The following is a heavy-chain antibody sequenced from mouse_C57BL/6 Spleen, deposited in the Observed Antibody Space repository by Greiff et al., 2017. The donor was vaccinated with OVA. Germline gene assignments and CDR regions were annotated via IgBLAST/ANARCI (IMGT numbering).Heavy chain of an antibody. J-gene: IGHJ3*01. CDR3: ARDRTGFAY. CDR1: GFTFSSYA. Sequence: EVQGVESGGGLVKPGGSLKLSCAASGFTFSSYAMSWVRQTPEKRLEWVATISDGGSYTYYPDNVKGRFTISRDNAKNNLYLQMSHLKSEDTAMYYCARDRTGFAYWGQGTLVTVSA. V-gene: IGHV5-4*01. CDR2: ISDGGSYT. D-gene: IGHD4-1*01.